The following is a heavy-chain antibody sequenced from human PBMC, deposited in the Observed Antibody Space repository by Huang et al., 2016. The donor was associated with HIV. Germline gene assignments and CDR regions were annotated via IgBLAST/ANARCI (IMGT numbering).Heavy chain of an antibody. V-gene: IGHV4-39*01. CDR3: ASQHIGAAATWF. CDR1: GDFISSTNYY. Sequence: QLQLQESGPGQVKPSETLSLTCTVSGDFISSTNYYWGWIRQSPGKGLEWVGSVYQSGSTNYNPSLKSRVTLSVDTSRNHFSLRLNSVTAADTAVYYCASQHIGAAATWFWGRGTQVAVSS. J-gene: IGHJ4*02. CDR2: VYQSGST. D-gene: IGHD6-13*01.